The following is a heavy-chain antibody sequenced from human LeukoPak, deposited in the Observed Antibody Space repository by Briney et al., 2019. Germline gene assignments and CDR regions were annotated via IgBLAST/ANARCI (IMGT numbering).Heavy chain of an antibody. CDR2: IRYDGSNK. J-gene: IGHJ6*02. D-gene: IGHD2-15*01. V-gene: IGHV3-30*02. CDR1: GFTFSSYG. Sequence: PGRSLRLSCAASGFTFSSYGMHWVRQAPGKGLEWVAFIRYDGSNKYYADSVKGRFTISRDNSKNTLYLQMNSLRAEDTAVYYCAKDLVRYCSGGSCFSLYYYYGMDVWGQGTTVTVSS. CDR3: AKDLVRYCSGGSCFSLYYYYGMDV.